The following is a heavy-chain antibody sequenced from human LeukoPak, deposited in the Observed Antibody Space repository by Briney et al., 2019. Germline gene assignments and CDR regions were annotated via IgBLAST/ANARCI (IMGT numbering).Heavy chain of an antibody. CDR2: ISGSGGST. V-gene: IGHV3-23*01. CDR1: GFTFSNYA. Sequence: GGSLRLSCAASGFTFSNYAMSWVRQAPGKGLEWVSVISGSGGSTYYADSVKGRFTISKDTSKNTLYLHMSSLRADDTAVYYCAKGGYDYVEVAYFDYWGQGTLVTVSS. CDR3: AKGGYDYVEVAYFDY. D-gene: IGHD5-12*01. J-gene: IGHJ4*02.